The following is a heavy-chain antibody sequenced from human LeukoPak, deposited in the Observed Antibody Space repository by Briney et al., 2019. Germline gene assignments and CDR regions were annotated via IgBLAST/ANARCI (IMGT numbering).Heavy chain of an antibody. J-gene: IGHJ6*02. V-gene: IGHV5-51*01. CDR3: AGGPTVYGMDV. D-gene: IGHD2-15*01. CDR1: GYSFTNYW. Sequence: GESLKISCKDSGYSFTNYWIGWVRQMPGKGLECMGIIYPGDSHTRYSPSFQGQVTISADKSIGTAYLQWSSLKASDTAIYYCAGGPTVYGMDVWGQGTTVTVSS. CDR2: IYPGDSHT.